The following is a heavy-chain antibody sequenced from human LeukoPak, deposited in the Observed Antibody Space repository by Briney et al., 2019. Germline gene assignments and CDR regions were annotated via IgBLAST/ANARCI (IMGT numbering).Heavy chain of an antibody. Sequence: ASVKVSCKASGGTFSSYAISWVRQAPGQGLEWMGGIIPIFGTANYAQKFQGRVTITADESTSTAYMELSSLRSEDTAVYYCAREPTITIFGVVMTEHYFDYWGQGTLATVSS. CDR1: GGTFSSYA. J-gene: IGHJ4*02. CDR3: AREPTITIFGVVMTEHYFDY. CDR2: IIPIFGTA. D-gene: IGHD3-3*01. V-gene: IGHV1-69*13.